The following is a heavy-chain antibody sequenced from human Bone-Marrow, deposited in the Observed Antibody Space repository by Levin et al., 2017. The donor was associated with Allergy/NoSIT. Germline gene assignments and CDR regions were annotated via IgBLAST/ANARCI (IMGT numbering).Heavy chain of an antibody. Sequence: GGSLRLSCAASGFTFSSYGMHWVRQAPGKGLEWVAVISYDGSNKYYADSVKGRFTISRDNSKNTLYLQMNSLRAEDTAVYYCAKVSPYYYGSGSEDNWFDPWGQGTLVTVSS. CDR1: GFTFSSYG. D-gene: IGHD3-10*01. V-gene: IGHV3-30*18. CDR2: ISYDGSNK. J-gene: IGHJ5*02. CDR3: AKVSPYYYGSGSEDNWFDP.